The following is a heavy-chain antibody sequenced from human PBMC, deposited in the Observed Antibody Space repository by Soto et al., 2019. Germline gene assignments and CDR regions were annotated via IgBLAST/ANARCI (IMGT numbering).Heavy chain of an antibody. Sequence: GASVKVCCKVSGYTLTELSMHWVRQAPGKGLEWMGGFDPEDGETIYAQKFQGRVTMTEDTSTDTAYMELSSLRSEDTAVYYCATYGSGSYYGPFDYWGQGTLVTVSS. V-gene: IGHV1-24*01. D-gene: IGHD3-10*01. CDR3: ATYGSGSYYGPFDY. CDR2: FDPEDGET. J-gene: IGHJ4*02. CDR1: GYTLTELS.